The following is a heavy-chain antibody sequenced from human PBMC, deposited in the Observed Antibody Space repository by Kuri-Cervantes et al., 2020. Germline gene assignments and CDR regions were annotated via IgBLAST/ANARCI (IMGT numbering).Heavy chain of an antibody. V-gene: IGHV3-30-3*01. CDR1: GFTFSSYA. CDR2: ISYDGSNK. J-gene: IGHJ4*02. D-gene: IGHD3-16*01. Sequence: GESLKISCAASGFTFSSYAMHWVRQAPGKGLEGVAVISYDGSNKYYADSVKGRFTISRDNSKNTLYLQMNSLRAEDTAVYYCARDAGYHYDRFDYWGRGTLVTVSS. CDR3: ARDAGYHYDRFDY.